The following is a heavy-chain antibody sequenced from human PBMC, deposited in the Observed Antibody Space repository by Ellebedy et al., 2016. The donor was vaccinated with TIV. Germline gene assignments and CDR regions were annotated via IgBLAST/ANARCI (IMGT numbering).Heavy chain of an antibody. CDR2: IYYSGST. D-gene: IGHD3-10*01. CDR3: ARKGSQFDF. CDR1: GGSISSGGYY. J-gene: IGHJ5*01. V-gene: IGHV4-31*01. Sequence: MPSETLSLTCTVSGGSISSGGYYWSWIRQHPGKGLEWIGYIYYSGSTYYNPSLKSLVTISVDTSKNQFSLKLSSVTAADTAMFYCARKGSQFDFWGQGTLVTVSS.